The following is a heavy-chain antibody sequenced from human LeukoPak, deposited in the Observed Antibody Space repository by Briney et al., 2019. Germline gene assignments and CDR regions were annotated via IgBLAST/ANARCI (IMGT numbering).Heavy chain of an antibody. D-gene: IGHD5-24*01. Sequence: GGSLRLSCAVSGSTLTSYAMYWVRQAPGKGLEYVSAITSNGASTYYADSVKGRFTMSRDTYKNTLYLQMGTVRAEDTAVYYCVRREAGAFDVWGQGTMVTVSS. V-gene: IGHV3-64*02. CDR1: GSTLTSYA. J-gene: IGHJ3*01. CDR2: ITSNGAST. CDR3: VRREAGAFDV.